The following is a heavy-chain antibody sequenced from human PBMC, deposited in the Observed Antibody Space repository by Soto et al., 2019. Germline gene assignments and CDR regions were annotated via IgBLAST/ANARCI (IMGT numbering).Heavy chain of an antibody. V-gene: IGHV1-18*01. CDR2: ISPYNGHT. CDR3: ARDLTIVPATNPRLENYVMDV. Sequence: QVQLVQSAGEVKKPGASVKVSCKASGYSFTSYGISWVRRAPGQGLEWMGWISPYNGHTQFVERFQGRVTMTTDTSTKTAYMELRNLRSEDTAHYYCARDLTIVPATNPRLENYVMDVWDQGTTVIVSS. CDR1: GYSFTSYG. J-gene: IGHJ6*02. D-gene: IGHD2-2*01.